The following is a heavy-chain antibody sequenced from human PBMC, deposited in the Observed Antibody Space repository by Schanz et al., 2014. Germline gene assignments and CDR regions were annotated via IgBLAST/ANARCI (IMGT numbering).Heavy chain of an antibody. CDR3: AREQIMAAAGLVDY. CDR1: GFTFSSYA. Sequence: EVQLLESGGGLVQPGGSLRLSCAASGFTFSSYAMSWVRQAPGKGLEWVSYISGTTTYTNYADSVKGRFTISRDNAKNSLYLQMSSLRAEDTAVYYCAREQIMAAAGLVDYWGQGTLVTVSS. V-gene: IGHV3-48*04. CDR2: ISGTTTYT. D-gene: IGHD6-13*01. J-gene: IGHJ4*02.